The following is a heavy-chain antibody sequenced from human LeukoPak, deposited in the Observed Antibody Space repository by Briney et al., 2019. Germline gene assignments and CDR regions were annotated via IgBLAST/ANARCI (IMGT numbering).Heavy chain of an antibody. CDR2: ISGSGGST. CDR3: AKDRGSPDAFDI. J-gene: IGHJ3*02. Sequence: GGSLRLSCAASGFIFSNNVMNWVRQAPGKGLEWVSAISGSGGSTYYADSVKGRFTISRDNSKNTLYLQMNSLRAEDTAVYYCAKDRGSPDAFDIWGQGTMVTVSS. V-gene: IGHV3-23*01. D-gene: IGHD1-26*01. CDR1: GFIFSNNV.